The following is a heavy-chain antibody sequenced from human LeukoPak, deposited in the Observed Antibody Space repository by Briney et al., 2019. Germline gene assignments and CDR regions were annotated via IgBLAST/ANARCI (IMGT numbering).Heavy chain of an antibody. J-gene: IGHJ6*02. V-gene: IGHV4-59*01. Sequence: SETLSLTCTVSGGSISSYYWSWIRQPPGKGLEWIGYIYYSGSTNYNPSLKSRVTISVDTSKNQFSLKLSSVTAADTAVYYCARAPYYYYGMDVWGQGTTVTVSS. CDR1: GGSISSYY. CDR2: IYYSGST. CDR3: ARAPYYYYGMDV.